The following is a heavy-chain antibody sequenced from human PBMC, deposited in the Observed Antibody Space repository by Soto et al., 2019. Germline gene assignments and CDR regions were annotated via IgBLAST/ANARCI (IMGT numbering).Heavy chain of an antibody. CDR1: GGSFSGYY. Sequence: SSETLSLTCAVYGGSFSGYYWSWIRQPPGKGLEWIGEINHSGSTNYNPSLKSRVTISVDTSKNQFSLKLSSVTAADTAVYYCASRVYYGSGSPKKPFDYWGQGTLVTVSS. CDR2: INHSGST. CDR3: ASRVYYGSGSPKKPFDY. J-gene: IGHJ4*02. D-gene: IGHD3-10*01. V-gene: IGHV4-34*01.